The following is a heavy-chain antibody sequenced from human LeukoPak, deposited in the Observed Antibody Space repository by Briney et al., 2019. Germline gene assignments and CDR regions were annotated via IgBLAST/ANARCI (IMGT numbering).Heavy chain of an antibody. CDR3: AMKFSRDYYYMDV. J-gene: IGHJ6*03. CDR2: ITSNGDNT. Sequence: PGGSLRLSCVGSGFTFDEYGMSWVRQPPGKGPEWVSGITSNGDNTGYADSVKGRFTISRDNAKNSLSLQMNSLRPEDTALYCCAMKFSRDYYYMDVWGKGTTVTVSS. CDR1: GFTFDEYG. V-gene: IGHV3-20*04.